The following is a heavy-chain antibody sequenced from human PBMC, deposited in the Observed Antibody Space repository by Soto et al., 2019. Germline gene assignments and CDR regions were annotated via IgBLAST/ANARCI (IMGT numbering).Heavy chain of an antibody. CDR3: ARDAVPSDFDY. Sequence: QVQLVESGGGVVQPGRSLRLSCAASGFTFTIYAMHWVRQAPGRGLEWVAFISFDGSNKYYADSVKGRFTISRDNSKNTLYLQMNSLRAEDTAVYYCARDAVPSDFDYWGQGTLVTVST. V-gene: IGHV3-30*01. CDR2: ISFDGSNK. J-gene: IGHJ4*02. CDR1: GFTFTIYA.